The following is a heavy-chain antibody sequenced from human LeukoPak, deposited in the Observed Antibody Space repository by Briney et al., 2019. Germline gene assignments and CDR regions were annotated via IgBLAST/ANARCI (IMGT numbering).Heavy chain of an antibody. J-gene: IGHJ6*02. Sequence: GASVKVSCKASGYTFTSYDINWVRQATGQGLEWMGWMNPNSGNTGYAQKFQGRVTMTRNTSISTAYMELSSLRSEDTAVYYCARLADYYYGMDVWDQGTKVTVSS. CDR1: GYTFTSYD. CDR3: ARLADYYYGMDV. CDR2: MNPNSGNT. V-gene: IGHV1-8*01.